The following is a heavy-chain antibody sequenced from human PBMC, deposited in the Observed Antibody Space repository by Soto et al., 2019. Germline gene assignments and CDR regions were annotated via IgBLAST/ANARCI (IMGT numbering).Heavy chain of an antibody. J-gene: IGHJ6*02. CDR1: GYTLTELS. CDR2: FDPEDGET. D-gene: IGHD1-26*01. CDR3: ATFVGATSLGYYYYGMDV. Sequence: ASVKVSCKVSGYTLTELSMHWVRQAPGKGHEWMGGFDPEDGETIYAQKFQGRVTMTEDTSTDTAYMELSSLRSEDTAVYYCATFVGATSLGYYYYGMDVWGQGTTVTVSS. V-gene: IGHV1-24*01.